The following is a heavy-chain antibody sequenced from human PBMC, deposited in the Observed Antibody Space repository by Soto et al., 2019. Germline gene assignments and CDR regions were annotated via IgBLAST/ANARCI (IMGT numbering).Heavy chain of an antibody. CDR2: IYYSGST. CDR3: ARADTSMVRDNWFGP. D-gene: IGHD5-18*01. Sequence: SETLSLTCTVSGGSINSGDYYWSWIRQPPGKGLEWIGYIYYSGSTVYNPPLKSRVIISIDTSKNQFSLKLSSVTAADTAVYYCARADTSMVRDNWFGPWGQGTLVTVSS. V-gene: IGHV4-30-4*01. CDR1: GGSINSGDYY. J-gene: IGHJ5*02.